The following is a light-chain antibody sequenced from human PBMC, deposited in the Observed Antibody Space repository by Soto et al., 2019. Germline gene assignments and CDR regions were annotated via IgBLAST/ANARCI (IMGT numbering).Light chain of an antibody. CDR3: SSYTSSSTHV. CDR1: SSDVGAYTF. CDR2: DVS. V-gene: IGLV2-14*03. J-gene: IGLJ1*01. Sequence: QSALTQPASVSGSPGQSITISCTGTSSDVGAYTFVSWYQQHPDKVPKLMIFDVSRRTSGVSDRFSGSKSGNTASLTISGLQPEDEADYYCSSYTSSSTHVFGSGTKLTVL.